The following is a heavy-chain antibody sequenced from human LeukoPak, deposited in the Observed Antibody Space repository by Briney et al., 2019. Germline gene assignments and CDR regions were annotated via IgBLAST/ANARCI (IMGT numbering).Heavy chain of an antibody. CDR1: GFTFSDYY. D-gene: IGHD3-3*02. J-gene: IGHJ6*02. Sequence: PGGSLRLSCAASGFTFSDYYMSWIRQAPGKGLEWASYISSSSSYTNYADSVRGRFTISRDSSKNTLYLRLNSLRAEDTAVYYCAAFSHKGVWGQGTTVTVSS. V-gene: IGHV3-11*06. CDR3: AAFSHKGV. CDR2: ISSSSSYT.